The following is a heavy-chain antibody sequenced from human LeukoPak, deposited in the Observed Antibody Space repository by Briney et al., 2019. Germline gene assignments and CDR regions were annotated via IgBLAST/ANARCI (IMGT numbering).Heavy chain of an antibody. CDR3: AANPTSDY. CDR1: GFTLSDYW. Sequence: GGSLRLSCAVSGFTLSDYWMHWVRQTPDKRLVWVSRINSDGTSTTYADSVKGRFTISRDITKNTLYLQMNTLRVEDTAVYCVAANPTSDYWGQGTLVTVSS. CDR2: INSDGTST. J-gene: IGHJ4*02. D-gene: IGHD2-15*01. V-gene: IGHV3-74*03.